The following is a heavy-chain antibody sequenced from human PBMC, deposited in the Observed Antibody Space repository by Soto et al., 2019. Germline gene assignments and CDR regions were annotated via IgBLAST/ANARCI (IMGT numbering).Heavy chain of an antibody. CDR1: GLAVSGHW. CDR2: IKADGSET. Sequence: VQLVQSGGTLGEPGGSLRLSCAASGLAVSGHWMTWVRQTPGGGLQWVAAIKADGSETFYVDSVKVRFTISRDNASNSLVLQMDSLRADDTAVYYCTSRPSGMTYHAVFDFWCQGTLVTVSS. D-gene: IGHD2-21*02. V-gene: IGHV3-7*03. CDR3: TSRPSGMTYHAVFDF. J-gene: IGHJ4*02.